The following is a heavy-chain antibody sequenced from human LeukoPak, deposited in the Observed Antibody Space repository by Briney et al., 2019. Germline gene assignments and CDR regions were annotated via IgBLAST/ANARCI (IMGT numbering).Heavy chain of an antibody. CDR2: IYYSGST. V-gene: IGHV4-31*03. J-gene: IGHJ6*02. D-gene: IGHD2-2*01. Sequence: SQTLSLTCTVSGGSISSGGYYWSWIRQHPGKGLEWIGYIYYSGSTYYNPSLKSRVTISVDTSKNQFSLKLSSVTAADTAVYYCARDIKVGPAAIPYYYYGMDVWGQGTTVTVSS. CDR1: GGSISSGGYY. CDR3: ARDIKVGPAAIPYYYYGMDV.